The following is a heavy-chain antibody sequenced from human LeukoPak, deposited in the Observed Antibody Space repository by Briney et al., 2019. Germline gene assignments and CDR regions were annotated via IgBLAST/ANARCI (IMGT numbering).Heavy chain of an antibody. Sequence: GGSLRLSCAASGFTVSSNYMSWVRQAPGKGLEWVSVIYSGGSTYYADSVKGRFTISRDNSKNTLYLQMNSLRAEDTAVYYCARRGYYDVLTGSTYFFDCWGQGTLVTVSS. D-gene: IGHD3-9*01. CDR1: GFTVSSNY. V-gene: IGHV3-53*01. CDR2: IYSGGST. CDR3: ARRGYYDVLTGSTYFFDC. J-gene: IGHJ4*02.